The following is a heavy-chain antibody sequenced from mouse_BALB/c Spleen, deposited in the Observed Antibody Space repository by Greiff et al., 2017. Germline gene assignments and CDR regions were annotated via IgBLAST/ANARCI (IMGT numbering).Heavy chain of an antibody. Sequence: EVQGVESGGGLVMPGGSLKLSCAASGFTFSSYAMSWVRQSPEKRLEWVAEISSGGSYTYYPDTVTGRFTISRDNAKNTLYLEMSSLRSEDTAMYYCAREGTTATVAMDYWGQGTSVTVSS. D-gene: IGHD1-2*01. J-gene: IGHJ4*01. CDR2: ISSGGSYT. V-gene: IGHV5-9-4*01. CDR3: AREGTTATVAMDY. CDR1: GFTFSSYA.